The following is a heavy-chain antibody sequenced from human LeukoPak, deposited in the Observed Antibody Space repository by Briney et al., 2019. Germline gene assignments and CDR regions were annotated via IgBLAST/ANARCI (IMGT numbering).Heavy chain of an antibody. J-gene: IGHJ4*02. CDR2: IYYSGST. CDR3: ARGPTSTPNFDY. V-gene: IGHV4-30-4*01. Sequence: SQTLSLTCTVSGGSISSGDYYWSWIRQPPGKGLERIGYIYYSGSTYYNPSLKSRVTISVDTSKNQFSLKLSSVTAADTAAYYCARGPTSTPNFDYWGQGTLVTVSS. CDR1: GGSISSGDYY.